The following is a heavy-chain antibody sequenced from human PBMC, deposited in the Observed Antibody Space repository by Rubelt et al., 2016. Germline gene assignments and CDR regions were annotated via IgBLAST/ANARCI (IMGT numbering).Heavy chain of an antibody. J-gene: IGHJ2*01. Sequence: VQLVQSGAEVKKPGASVKVSCKASGYTFTSYGISWVRQAPGQGLEWMGWISAYNGNTNYAQKLQGRVTMTTDTATSTAYMELRSLRSDDTAVYYCARDRIRIAARQGWYFDLWGRGTLVTVSS. CDR1: GYTFTSYG. CDR2: ISAYNGNT. D-gene: IGHD6-6*01. V-gene: IGHV1-18*01. CDR3: ARDRIRIAARQGWYFDL.